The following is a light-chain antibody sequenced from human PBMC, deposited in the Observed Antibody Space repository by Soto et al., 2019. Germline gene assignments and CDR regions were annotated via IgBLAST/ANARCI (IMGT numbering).Light chain of an antibody. CDR1: QSISSW. V-gene: IGKV1-5*03. Sequence: DIQMTQSPSTLSASLGDRVTNTCRASQSISSWLAWYQQKPGKAPKLLIYKASSLESGVPSRFSGSGSGTEFTLTISSLQPDDFATYYCQQYDTYWTFGQGTKVDI. CDR3: QQYDTYWT. J-gene: IGKJ1*01. CDR2: KAS.